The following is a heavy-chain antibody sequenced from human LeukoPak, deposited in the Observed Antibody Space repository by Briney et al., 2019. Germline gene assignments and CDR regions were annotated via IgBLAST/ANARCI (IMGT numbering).Heavy chain of an antibody. V-gene: IGHV4-39*07. CDR2: IYYSGST. Sequence: SETLSLTCTVSGGSISSSSYYWGWIRQPPGKGLEWIGSIYYSGSTYYNPSLKSRVTISVDTSKNQFSLKLSSVTAADTAVYYCARVKRWLHHYYYYYYMDVWGKGTTVTVSS. CDR3: ARVKRWLHHYYYYYYMDV. J-gene: IGHJ6*03. CDR1: GGSISSSSYY. D-gene: IGHD5-24*01.